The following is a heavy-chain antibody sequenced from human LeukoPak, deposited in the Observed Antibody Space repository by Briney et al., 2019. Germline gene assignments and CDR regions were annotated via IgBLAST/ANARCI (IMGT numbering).Heavy chain of an antibody. Sequence: PSETLSLTCAVYGGSFSGYYWSWIRQPPGKGLEWIGEINHSGSTNYNPCLKSRVTISVDTSKNQFSLKLTSVTAADTAVYYCARGRTYYYDTSGYYPSIYYGMDVWGQGTTVIVSS. J-gene: IGHJ6*02. CDR2: INHSGST. V-gene: IGHV4-34*01. CDR1: GGSFSGYY. CDR3: ARGRTYYYDTSGYYPSIYYGMDV. D-gene: IGHD3-22*01.